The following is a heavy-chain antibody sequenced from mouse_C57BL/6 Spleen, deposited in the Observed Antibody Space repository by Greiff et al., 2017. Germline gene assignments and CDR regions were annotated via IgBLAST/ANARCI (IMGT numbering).Heavy chain of an antibody. J-gene: IGHJ4*01. D-gene: IGHD2-4*01. CDR2: IYPYNGVS. V-gene: IGHV1-31*01. CDR1: GYSFTGYY. CDR3: ARSGYDYDVEYAMDY. Sequence: VQLKQSGPELVKPGASVKISCKASGYSFTGYYMHWVKQSHGNILDWIGYIYPYNGVSSYNQKFKGKATLTVDKSSSTAYMELRSLTSEDSAVYYCARSGYDYDVEYAMDYWGQGNSVTVSS.